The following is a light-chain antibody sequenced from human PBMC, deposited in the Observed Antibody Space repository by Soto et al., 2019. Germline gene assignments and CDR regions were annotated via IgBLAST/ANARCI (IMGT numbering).Light chain of an antibody. CDR1: QSISSY. CDR3: HQSYSTPQT. Sequence: EIQMTQSPSSLSASVGDRVTITCRASQSISSYLNWYQQKPGKAPNLLIYAASSLQSGVPSRFSGGGSGTDFTLTISSLQPGDSATYYCHQSYSTPQTFGGGTKLEIK. J-gene: IGKJ4*01. V-gene: IGKV1-39*01. CDR2: AAS.